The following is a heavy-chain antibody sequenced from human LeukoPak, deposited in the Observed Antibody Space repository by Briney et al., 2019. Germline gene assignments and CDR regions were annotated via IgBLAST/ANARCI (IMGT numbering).Heavy chain of an antibody. V-gene: IGHV3-30*02. D-gene: IGHD5-12*01. CDR2: IRYDGSNK. J-gene: IGHJ5*02. CDR1: GFTFSSYG. CDR3: AKDILGNLHREGYTWFDP. Sequence: TGGSLRLSCAASGFTFSSYGMHWVRQAPGKGLEWVAFIRYDGSNKYYADSVKGRFTISRDNSKNTLYLQMNSLRAEDTAVYYCAKDILGNLHREGYTWFDPWGQGTLVTVSS.